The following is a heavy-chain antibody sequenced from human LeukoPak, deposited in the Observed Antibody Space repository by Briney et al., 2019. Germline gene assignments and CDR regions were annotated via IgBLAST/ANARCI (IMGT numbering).Heavy chain of an antibody. CDR3: ARDLNYYGSGLNYYYGMDV. Sequence: PSETLSLTCTVSGGSVSSGGYYWSWIRQHPGKGLEWIGYIYYSGSTYYNPSLKSRVTISVDTSKNQFSLKLSSVTAADTAVYYCARDLNYYGSGLNYYYGMDVWGQGTTVTVSS. CDR2: IYYSGST. J-gene: IGHJ6*02. D-gene: IGHD3-10*01. V-gene: IGHV4-31*03. CDR1: GGSVSSGGYY.